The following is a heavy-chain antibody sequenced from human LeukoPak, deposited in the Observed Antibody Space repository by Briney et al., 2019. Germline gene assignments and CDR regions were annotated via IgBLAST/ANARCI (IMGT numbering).Heavy chain of an antibody. V-gene: IGHV1-2*02. D-gene: IGHD2-2*01. CDR3: ARSRLGYCSSTSCYLFDP. CDR1: GYTFTGYY. J-gene: IGHJ5*02. CDR2: INPNSGGT. Sequence: GASVKVSCKASGYTFTGYYMHWVRQAPGQGLEWMGWINPNSGGTNYAQKFQGRVTMTRDTSISTAYMELSRLRSGDTAVYYCARSRLGYCSSTSCYLFDPWGQGTLVTVSS.